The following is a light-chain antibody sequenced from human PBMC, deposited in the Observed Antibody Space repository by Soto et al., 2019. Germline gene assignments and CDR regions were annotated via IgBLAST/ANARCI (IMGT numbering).Light chain of an antibody. CDR3: ETWDRNTWV. CDR1: SGHSDFD. CDR2: VVSSGEY. Sequence: QPVLTHSSSASASLGSSVKLTCTLSSGHSDFDIAWHQQQPGKAPRYLMKVVSSGEYNKGSGVPDRFSGSSSGADRYLTISNVQSEDEANYFCETWDRNTWVFGGGTQLTVL. J-gene: IGLJ3*02. V-gene: IGLV4-60*03.